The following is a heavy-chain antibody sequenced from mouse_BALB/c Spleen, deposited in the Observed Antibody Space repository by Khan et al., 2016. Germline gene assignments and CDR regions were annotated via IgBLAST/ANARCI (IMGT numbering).Heavy chain of an antibody. V-gene: IGHV3-1*02. Sequence: EVKLLESGPDLVKPSQSLSLTCTVSGYSITSGYRWHWIRQFPGNKLEWMGYIHYSGNTDYNPSLKSRISITRDTSNNQFFLQLNSVTTEDTATYYCASPHYYGYDYWGQGTTLTVSS. D-gene: IGHD1-2*01. CDR3: ASPHYYGYDY. CDR1: GYSITSGYR. J-gene: IGHJ2*01. CDR2: IHYSGNT.